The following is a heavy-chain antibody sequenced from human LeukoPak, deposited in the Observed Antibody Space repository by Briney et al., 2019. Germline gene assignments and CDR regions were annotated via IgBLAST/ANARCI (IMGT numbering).Heavy chain of an antibody. CDR3: ARGSSGWYLYYYGMDV. D-gene: IGHD6-19*01. V-gene: IGHV1-18*01. CDR2: ISAYNGNT. CDR1: GYTFTSYG. Sequence: ASVKVSCKASGYTFTSYGISWVRQAPGQGLEWMGWISAYNGNTNYAQKLQGRVTMTTDTSTSTAYMELRSPRSDDTAVYYCARGSSGWYLYYYGMDVWGQGTTVTVS. J-gene: IGHJ6*02.